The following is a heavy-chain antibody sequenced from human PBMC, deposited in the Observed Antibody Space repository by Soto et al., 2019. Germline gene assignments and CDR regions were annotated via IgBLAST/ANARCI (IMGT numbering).Heavy chain of an antibody. CDR2: LVPVFGTA. J-gene: IGHJ4*02. V-gene: IGHV1-69*06. Sequence: QVQLVQSGAEVKKPGSSVNVSCKASGGTFSSLAISWVRQAPGQGLEWMGGLVPVFGTANYAQKFQDRVTITADKSTSTAYMELRSLRSEDTAVYYCARSPGVFDYWGQGTLVTVSS. D-gene: IGHD3-10*01. CDR3: ARSPGVFDY. CDR1: GGTFSSLA.